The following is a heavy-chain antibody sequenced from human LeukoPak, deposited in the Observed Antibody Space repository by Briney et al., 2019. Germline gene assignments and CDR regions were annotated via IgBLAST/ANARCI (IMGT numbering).Heavy chain of an antibody. CDR1: GITFSSYA. CDR2: ISTNGGGT. CDR3: VKDKSPNDYYYYGMDV. Sequence: PGGSLRLSCSASGITFSSYATHWVRQAPGKGLEYVSTISTNGGGTYYADSVKGRFTISRDNSKNTLYLRMSSLRAEDTAVYHCVKDKSPNDYYYYGMDVWGQGTTVTVSS. J-gene: IGHJ6*02. V-gene: IGHV3-64D*06.